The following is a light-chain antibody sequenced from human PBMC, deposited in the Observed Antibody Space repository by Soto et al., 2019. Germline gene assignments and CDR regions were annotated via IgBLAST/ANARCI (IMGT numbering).Light chain of an antibody. CDR2: DAS. CDR3: QQYNTYWT. CDR1: QNVNNW. J-gene: IGKJ1*01. Sequence: GDRVTITCRASQNVNNWLAWXQHKXGXXPXXXIYDASVLETGVPSRFSGSGSGTEFTLAISGLQSDDFATYYCQQYNTYWTFGPGTKV. V-gene: IGKV1-5*01.